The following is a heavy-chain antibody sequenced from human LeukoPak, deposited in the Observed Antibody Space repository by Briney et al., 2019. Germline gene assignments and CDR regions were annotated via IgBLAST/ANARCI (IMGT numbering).Heavy chain of an antibody. Sequence: PGGSLRLSCAASGFTFSSYSMNWVRQAPGKGLEWVSYISSSSSTIYYADSVKGRFTISRDNAKNSLYLQMNSLRAEDTAVYYCARYSYVWGKRDFDYWGQGTLVTVSS. CDR2: ISSSSSTI. V-gene: IGHV3-48*01. J-gene: IGHJ4*02. CDR3: ARYSYVWGKRDFDY. CDR1: GFTFSSYS. D-gene: IGHD3-16*01.